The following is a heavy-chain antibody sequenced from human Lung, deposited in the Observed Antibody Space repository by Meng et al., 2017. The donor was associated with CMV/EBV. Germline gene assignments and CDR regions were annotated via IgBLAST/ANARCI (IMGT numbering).Heavy chain of an antibody. V-gene: IGHV3-21*01. CDR1: EFTFSSYR. CDR3: ARDIRGSDYYYGMDV. J-gene: IGHJ6*02. Sequence: GGSLRLXCAAFEFTFSSYRMNWVCQAPGKGLEWVSFISSTSAYIDYADSVKGRFTISRDNARNSLFLQMNSLRAEDTAVYYCARDIRGSDYYYGMDVWGQGXTVTVSS. D-gene: IGHD3-10*01. CDR2: ISSTSAYI.